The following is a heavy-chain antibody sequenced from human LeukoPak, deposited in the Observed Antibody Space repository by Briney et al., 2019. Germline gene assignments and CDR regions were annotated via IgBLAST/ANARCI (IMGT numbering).Heavy chain of an antibody. V-gene: IGHV1-18*01. D-gene: IGHD3-9*01. Sequence: ASVKVSCKASGGTFSNSAISWVRQAPGQGLEWMGWISAYNGNTNYAQKLQGGVTMTTDTSTSTAYMELRSLRSDDTAVYYCARGEYYDILNPFDYWGQGTLVTVSS. J-gene: IGHJ4*02. CDR2: ISAYNGNT. CDR3: ARGEYYDILNPFDY. CDR1: GGTFSNSA.